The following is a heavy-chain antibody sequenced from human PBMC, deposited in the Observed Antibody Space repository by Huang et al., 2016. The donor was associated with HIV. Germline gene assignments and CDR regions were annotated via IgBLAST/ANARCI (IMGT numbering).Heavy chain of an antibody. J-gene: IGHJ4*02. CDR2: LNHSGRT. D-gene: IGHD3-22*01. Sequence: QVQLQQWGAGLLKPSETLSLTCAVYGESFSGYYWTWIRQPPGQGLEWIGELNHSGRTNYNPSLKNRVTMSVDTSKNQFSLELRSVTAADTAVYYCARGSARYYYDSSGYRRSPSFDYWGQGTLVTVSS. CDR3: ARGSARYYYDSSGYRRSPSFDY. CDR1: GESFSGYY. V-gene: IGHV4-34*01.